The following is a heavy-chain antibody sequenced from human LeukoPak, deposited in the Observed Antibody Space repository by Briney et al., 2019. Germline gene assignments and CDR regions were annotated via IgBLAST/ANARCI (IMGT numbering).Heavy chain of an antibody. CDR1: RFTFGSYS. Sequence: PGGSLRLSCAASRFTFGSYSMNWVRQAPGKGLEWVSYISSSSSTIYYADSVKGRFTISRDNAKNSLYLQMNSLRAEDTAVYYCARGLMATILRVRYFDYWGQGTLVTVFS. CDR3: ARGLMATILRVRYFDY. J-gene: IGHJ4*02. D-gene: IGHD5-24*01. V-gene: IGHV3-48*01. CDR2: ISSSSSTI.